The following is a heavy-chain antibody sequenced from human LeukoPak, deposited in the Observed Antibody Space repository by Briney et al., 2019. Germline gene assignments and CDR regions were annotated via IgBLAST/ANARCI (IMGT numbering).Heavy chain of an antibody. Sequence: SETLSLNCAVHAGSVSGYYWSWIRQPPWKGLEWLGEINHSGSTNYNPSLKSRVTISVVTSKHQFCLKMSSVTAADTAVYYCAGGHEAWYYGSGSRWSWFDPWGQGTLVTVSS. D-gene: IGHD3-10*01. CDR2: INHSGST. CDR3: AGGHEAWYYGSGSRWSWFDP. J-gene: IGHJ5*02. CDR1: AGSVSGYY. V-gene: IGHV4-34*01.